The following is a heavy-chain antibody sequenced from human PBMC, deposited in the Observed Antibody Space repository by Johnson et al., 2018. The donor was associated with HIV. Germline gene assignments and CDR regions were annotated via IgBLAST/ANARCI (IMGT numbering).Heavy chain of an antibody. CDR3: ARDGRDLVTRGSFDV. D-gene: IGHD5-18*01. V-gene: IGHV3-66*02. CDR2: IFTVGDV. CDR1: GITVSSNY. J-gene: IGHJ3*01. Sequence: VQLVESGGGLAQPGGSLRLSCAASGITVSSNYMSWVRQAPGKGLEWVSVIFTVGDVYYADSVKGRFTISRDNSKNFLYLQMNSLRPEDTAVYYCARDGRDLVTRGSFDVWCEGTVVTVSS.